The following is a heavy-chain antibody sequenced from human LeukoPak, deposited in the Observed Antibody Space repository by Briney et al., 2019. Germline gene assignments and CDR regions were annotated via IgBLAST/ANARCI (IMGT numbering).Heavy chain of an antibody. CDR3: ARGYTYFAY. CDR1: GFTFRNYG. J-gene: IGHJ4*02. Sequence: GGSLRLSCAASGFTFRNYGMQWVRQAPGKGLEWVTFIRYDGADEYYADSVKGRFTISRDDSKNTVFLQMNTLRVEDTAVYYCARGYTYFAYWGQGTLVTVSS. V-gene: IGHV3-30*02. D-gene: IGHD3-16*02. CDR2: IRYDGADE.